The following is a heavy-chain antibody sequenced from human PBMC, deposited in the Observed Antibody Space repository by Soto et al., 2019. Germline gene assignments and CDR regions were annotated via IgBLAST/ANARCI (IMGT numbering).Heavy chain of an antibody. CDR2: IWYDGSNK. V-gene: IGHV3-33*01. CDR3: ARDSNGSGSYYFEMTFFDY. CDR1: GFTFSSYG. J-gene: IGHJ4*02. D-gene: IGHD3-10*01. Sequence: GGSLRLSCAASGFTFSSYGMHWVRQAPGKGLEWVAVIWYDGSNKYYADSVKGRFTISRDNSKNTLYLQMNSLRAEGTAVYYCARDSNGSGSYYFEMTFFDYWGQGTLVTVSS.